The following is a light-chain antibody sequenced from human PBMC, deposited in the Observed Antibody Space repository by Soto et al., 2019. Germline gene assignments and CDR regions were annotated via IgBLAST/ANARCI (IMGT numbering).Light chain of an antibody. Sequence: EIVLTQSPGTLSLSPGERATLSCRASQSVNRGYLAWYQQRPGQGPRLLIYGVSARATGIPDRFSGSGSGTDFTLTISRLEPEDFAVYYCQQYSSSFTFGPGTKVDRK. CDR1: QSVNRGY. CDR3: QQYSSSFT. V-gene: IGKV3-20*01. J-gene: IGKJ3*01. CDR2: GVS.